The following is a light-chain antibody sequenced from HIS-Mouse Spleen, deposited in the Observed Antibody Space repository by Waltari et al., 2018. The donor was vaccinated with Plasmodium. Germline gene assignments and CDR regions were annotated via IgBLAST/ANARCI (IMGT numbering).Light chain of an antibody. Sequence: QSALTQPASVSGSPGQSITISCTGTSSDVGSYNLVSWYQQHPGKAPKLMLYEGSKRHSGFSNGCSGSKSGNTASLTISGLQAEDEAYYYCCSYAGSSTFVVFGGGTKLTVL. V-gene: IGLV2-23*03. CDR1: SSDVGSYNL. J-gene: IGLJ2*01. CDR2: EGS. CDR3: CSYAGSSTFVV.